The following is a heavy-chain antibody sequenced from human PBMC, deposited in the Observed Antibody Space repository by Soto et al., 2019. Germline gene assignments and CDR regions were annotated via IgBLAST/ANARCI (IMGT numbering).Heavy chain of an antibody. D-gene: IGHD3-3*01. CDR1: GGTFSNCA. CDR3: ASAVRIFEWPRPPDYYYGMDV. Sequence: QVQLVQSGAEVKRPGSSVQVSCKASGGTFSNCAISWVRQAPGQGLEWMGGIIPIVGTAHYPQKFQGRVTITADDSASRAYMGVSSLGSEDPAVYYCASAVRIFEWPRPPDYYYGMDVWGQGTTVTVSS. J-gene: IGHJ6*02. CDR2: IIPIVGTA. V-gene: IGHV1-69*01.